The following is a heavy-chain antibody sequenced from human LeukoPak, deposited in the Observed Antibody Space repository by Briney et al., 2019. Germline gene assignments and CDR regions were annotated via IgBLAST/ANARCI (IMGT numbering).Heavy chain of an antibody. J-gene: IGHJ4*02. CDR1: GFTFSSYA. CDR2: ISYDGSNK. Sequence: PGRSLRLSCAASGFTFSSYAMHWVRQAPGKGLEWVAVISYDGSNKYYADSVKGRFTISRDNSKNTLYLQMNSLRAEDTAVYYCAKDQDYYDSSGLWYYFDYWGQGTLVTVSS. D-gene: IGHD3-22*01. V-gene: IGHV3-30*04. CDR3: AKDQDYYDSSGLWYYFDY.